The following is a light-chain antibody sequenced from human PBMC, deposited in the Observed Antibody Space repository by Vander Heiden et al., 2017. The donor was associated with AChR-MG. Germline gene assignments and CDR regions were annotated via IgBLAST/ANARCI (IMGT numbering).Light chain of an antibody. CDR2: GAS. Sequence: IVLTQSPGSLSLSPGERGTLSCRASRPVAANYVAWYQQKPGQAPTLVISGASNRPTGVPDRFSGTGSGTDFTLTIDRLEPEDCAIYYCHQDGTAPWTFGQGTKVEV. J-gene: IGKJ1*01. CDR3: HQDGTAPWT. V-gene: IGKV3-20*01. CDR1: RPVAANY.